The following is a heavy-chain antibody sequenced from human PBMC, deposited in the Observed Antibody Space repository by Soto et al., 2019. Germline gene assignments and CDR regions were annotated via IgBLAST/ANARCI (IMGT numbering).Heavy chain of an antibody. J-gene: IGHJ6*02. CDR2: ISGYNGNT. Sequence: QVVLEQSGGEVKKPGASVKVSCKASGYTFSGYSITWVRQAPGPGLEWMGRISGYNGNTNYARTLRDRLTLTTDTSTSTAYMELRSLTSDDTAVYYCARDVFCGGAPACPDMDVWGQGTPVTVSS. D-gene: IGHD2-21*01. V-gene: IGHV1-18*04. CDR1: GYTFSGYS. CDR3: ARDVFCGGAPACPDMDV.